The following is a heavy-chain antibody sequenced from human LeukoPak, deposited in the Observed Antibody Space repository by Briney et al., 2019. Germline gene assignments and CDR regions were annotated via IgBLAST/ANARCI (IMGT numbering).Heavy chain of an antibody. CDR3: AAENYFDRTVAFDY. D-gene: IGHD3-22*01. CDR1: GFTFSRFT. Sequence: GTSVKVSCKASGFTFSRFTMQWVRQARRQRLEWIGWIVVGSGNTNYAQSFQERVTITRDMSTSTAYMELSSLRPEDTAVYYCAAENYFDRTVAFDYWGQGTLVTVSS. CDR2: IVVGSGNT. J-gene: IGHJ4*02. V-gene: IGHV1-58*02.